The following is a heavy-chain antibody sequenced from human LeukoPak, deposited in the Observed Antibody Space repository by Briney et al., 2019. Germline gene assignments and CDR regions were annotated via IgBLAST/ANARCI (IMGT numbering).Heavy chain of an antibody. V-gene: IGHV4-4*08. CDR1: GASISSYY. Sequence: SQTLSLTCTVSGASISSYYWSWIRQPPGKGLEWIAFISNSVSTNYNPSLKSRVTISLDTSRKQLSLRLSSVIAADTAVYYCVATERWLQWDYWGQGTLVTVSS. D-gene: IGHD5-24*01. CDR2: ISNSVST. J-gene: IGHJ4*02. CDR3: VATERWLQWDY.